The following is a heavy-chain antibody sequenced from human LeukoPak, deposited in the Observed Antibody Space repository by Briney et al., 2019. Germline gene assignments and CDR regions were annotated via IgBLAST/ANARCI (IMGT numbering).Heavy chain of an antibody. J-gene: IGHJ4*02. CDR3: AKDIFPRYYGSGSSVDY. D-gene: IGHD3-10*01. CDR1: GFTFSTYG. CDR2: IRYDGSNK. Sequence: GGSLRLSCAASGFTFSTYGMHWVRQAPGKGLEWVAFIRYDGSNKYYADSVKGRFTISRDNSKNTLYLQMNTLRAEDTAVYYCAKDIFPRYYGSGSSVDYWGQGTLVTVSS. V-gene: IGHV3-30*02.